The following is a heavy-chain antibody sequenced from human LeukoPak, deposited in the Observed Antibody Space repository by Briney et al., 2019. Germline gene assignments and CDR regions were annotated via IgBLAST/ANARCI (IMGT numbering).Heavy chain of an antibody. J-gene: IGHJ4*02. CDR2: INPHTGGT. CDR1: GYTFTGYY. Sequence: ASVKVSCKASGYTFTGYYMHWVRQAPGQGLEWMGWINPHTGGTNYAQKFQGRVTMTRDASISTAYMELSRLRSDDTAVYYCARPYCGGGSCHDDFDYWGQGTLVTVSS. V-gene: IGHV1-2*02. D-gene: IGHD2-15*01. CDR3: ARPYCGGGSCHDDFDY.